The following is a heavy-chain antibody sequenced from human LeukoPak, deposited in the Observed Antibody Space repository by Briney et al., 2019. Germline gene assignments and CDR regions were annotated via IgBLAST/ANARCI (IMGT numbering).Heavy chain of an antibody. V-gene: IGHV4-4*07. D-gene: IGHD3-3*01. J-gene: IGHJ3*02. Sequence: PSETLSLTCTVSGGSISSYYWSWIRQPAGKGLEWIGRIYTSGSTNYNPSLKSRVTISVDTSKNQFSLKLSSVTAADTAVYYCAREGSRRYDFWSGYYTSVGGDAFDIWGQGTMVTVSS. CDR1: GGSISSYY. CDR3: AREGSRRYDFWSGYYTSVGGDAFDI. CDR2: IYTSGST.